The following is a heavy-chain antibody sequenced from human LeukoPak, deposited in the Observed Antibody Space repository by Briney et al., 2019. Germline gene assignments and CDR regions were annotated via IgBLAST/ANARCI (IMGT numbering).Heavy chain of an antibody. Sequence: SETLSLTCTVSGGSISSYYWSWIRQPPGKGLEWIGYIYYSGSTNYNPSLKSRVTISVDTSKNQFSLKLSSVTAADTAVYYCARAVGWFGELLSNWFDPWGQGTLVTVSS. D-gene: IGHD3-10*01. CDR3: ARAVGWFGELLSNWFDP. CDR2: IYYSGST. J-gene: IGHJ5*02. CDR1: GGSISSYY. V-gene: IGHV4-59*01.